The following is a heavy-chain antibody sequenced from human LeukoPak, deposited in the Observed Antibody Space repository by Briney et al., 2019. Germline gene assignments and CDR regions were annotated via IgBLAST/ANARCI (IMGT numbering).Heavy chain of an antibody. D-gene: IGHD2-21*02. CDR1: GFTFSSYV. Sequence: GGSLRLSCAASGFTFSSYVMSWVRQAPGKGLEWVSYINHNAETIYYADSVKGRFTISRDNAKNVLYLQMNRLRDGDTAVYCCARDSDWAFDNWGQGTLVTVSS. CDR3: ARDSDWAFDN. V-gene: IGHV3-48*02. CDR2: INHNAETI. J-gene: IGHJ4*02.